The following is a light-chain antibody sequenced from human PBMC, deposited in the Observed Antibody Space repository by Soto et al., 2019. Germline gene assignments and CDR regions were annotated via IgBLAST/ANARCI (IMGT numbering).Light chain of an antibody. V-gene: IGLV2-8*01. Sequence: QSALTQPPSASGSPGQLVTISCTGTSSDVGGYNYVSWYQQHPGKAPKLMIYEVSKRPSGVPDRFSGSKSGNTASLTVSGLQAEDEADYYCSSYAGSNHFVFGPGTKLTVL. CDR1: SSDVGGYNY. CDR3: SSYAGSNHFV. J-gene: IGLJ1*01. CDR2: EVS.